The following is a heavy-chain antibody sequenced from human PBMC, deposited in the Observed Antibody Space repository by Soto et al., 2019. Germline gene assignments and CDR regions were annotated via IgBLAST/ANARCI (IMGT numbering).Heavy chain of an antibody. Sequence: ASVKVSCKASGYTFTGYYMHWVRQAPGQGLEWMGWINTNSGGTNYAQKFQGSVTMTRDTSISTAYMELSRLRSDDTAVYYCARIPLPGIAVAGTSDYWGQGTLVTVSS. CDR3: ARIPLPGIAVAGTSDY. CDR2: INTNSGGT. J-gene: IGHJ4*02. CDR1: GYTFTGYY. V-gene: IGHV1-2*02. D-gene: IGHD6-19*01.